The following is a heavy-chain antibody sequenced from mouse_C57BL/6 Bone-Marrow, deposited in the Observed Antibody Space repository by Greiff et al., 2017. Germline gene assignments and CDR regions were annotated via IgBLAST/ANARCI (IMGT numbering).Heavy chain of an antibody. V-gene: IGHV5-15*01. CDR1: GFTFSDYG. CDR2: ISNLAYSI. D-gene: IGHD2-4*01. CDR3: ARLYYDYNYFDY. J-gene: IGHJ2*01. Sequence: DVMLVESGGGLVQPGGSLKLSCAASGFTFSDYGMAWVRQAPRKGPEWVAFISNLAYSIYYADTVTGRFTISRENAKNTLYLEMSSLRSEDTAMYYCARLYYDYNYFDYWGQGTTLTVSS.